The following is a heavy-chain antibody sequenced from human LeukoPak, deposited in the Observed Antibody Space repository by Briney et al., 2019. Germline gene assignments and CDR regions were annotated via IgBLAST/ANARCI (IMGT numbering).Heavy chain of an antibody. D-gene: IGHD5-12*01. CDR3: ARYIVATTGNWFDP. Sequence: PSDTLSLTCAVSGYSLSSSNWWGWIRQPPGKGREGIGYIYYSGSIYYNPSLKSRVTMSVDTSKNQFSLKLSSVTAVDTAVYYCARYIVATTGNWFDPWGQGTLVTVSS. CDR1: GYSLSSSNW. V-gene: IGHV4-28*05. CDR2: IYYSGSI. J-gene: IGHJ5*02.